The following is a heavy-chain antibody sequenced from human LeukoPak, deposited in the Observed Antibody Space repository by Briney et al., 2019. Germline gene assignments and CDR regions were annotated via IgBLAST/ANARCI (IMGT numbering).Heavy chain of an antibody. J-gene: IGHJ4*02. CDR3: AKPEYDPNSGPPLH. D-gene: IGHD1-26*01. CDR1: GFTFSSYA. V-gene: IGHV3-23*01. Sequence: PGGSLRLSCAASGFTFSSYAMSWVRQAPGKGLEWVSAISGSGGSTYYADSVKGRFTISRDNSKNTLYLQMNSLRAEETAVYYCAKPEYDPNSGPPLHWGQGTLVTVSS. CDR2: ISGSGGST.